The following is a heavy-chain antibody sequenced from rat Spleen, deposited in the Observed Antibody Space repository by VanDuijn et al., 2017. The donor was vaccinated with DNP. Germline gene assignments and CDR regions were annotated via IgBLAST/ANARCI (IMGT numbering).Heavy chain of an antibody. D-gene: IGHD1-11*01. Sequence: EVKLVESGGGLVQPGRSLKLSCAASGFNFNDYWMGWVRQAPGKGLEWIGQINKDSSTITYIPSLKDKFTISRDNDQNTLYLQMNKLGSEDTATYYCAKGPNYGGYSDYFDYWGQGVMVTVSS. V-gene: IGHV4-2*01. J-gene: IGHJ2*01. CDR2: INKDSSTI. CDR3: AKGPNYGGYSDYFDY. CDR1: GFNFNDYW.